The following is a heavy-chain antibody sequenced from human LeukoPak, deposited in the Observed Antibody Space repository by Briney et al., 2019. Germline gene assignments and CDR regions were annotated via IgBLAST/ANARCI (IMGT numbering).Heavy chain of an antibody. D-gene: IGHD4-11*01. V-gene: IGHV4-39*01. J-gene: IGHJ4*02. CDR1: GVSINNTNYY. CDR3: TRNLGQTWGTVTTDLWYFDH. CDR2: ISYSGNA. Sequence: PSETLSLTCTVSGVSINNTNYYWGWIRQPPGKGLEWIGSISYSGNAYYNPSLRSRLSISMDASKNQFSLKVRSVTAADTSVYYCTRNLGQTWGTVTTDLWYFDHWGQGTLVPVSS.